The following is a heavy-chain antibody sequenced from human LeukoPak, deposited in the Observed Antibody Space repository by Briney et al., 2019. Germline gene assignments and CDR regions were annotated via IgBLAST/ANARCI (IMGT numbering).Heavy chain of an antibody. V-gene: IGHV4-31*03. CDR2: IYYSGST. D-gene: IGHD5-12*01. CDR3: ARGGYYYYYGMDV. J-gene: IGHJ6*02. CDR1: GASISSGGYY. Sequence: SETLSLTCTVSGASISSGGYYWSWIRQHPGKGLEWIRYIYYSGSTCYNPSLKSRVTISIDTSKNQFSLKLSSVTAADTAVYYCARGGYYYYYGMDVWGQGTTVTVSS.